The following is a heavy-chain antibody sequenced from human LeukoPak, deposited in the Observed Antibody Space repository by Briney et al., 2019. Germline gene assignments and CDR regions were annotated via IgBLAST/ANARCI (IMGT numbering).Heavy chain of an antibody. Sequence: GGSLRLSCAASGFTFSDAWMSWVRQAPGEGLEWVGRIRSKTDGGATDYATPVKGRFTISRDDSKTTLYLQMSSLKTEDTALYYCTTVAAAGQIDHWGQGTLVTVSS. CDR1: GFTFSDAW. J-gene: IGHJ4*02. D-gene: IGHD6-13*01. V-gene: IGHV3-15*01. CDR3: TTVAAAGQIDH. CDR2: IRSKTDGGAT.